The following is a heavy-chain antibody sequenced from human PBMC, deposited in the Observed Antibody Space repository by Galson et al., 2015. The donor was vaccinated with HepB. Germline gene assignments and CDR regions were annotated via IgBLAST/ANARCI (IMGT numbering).Heavy chain of an antibody. CDR3: VRDVTGSMPFDY. CDR2: TYYRSKWYT. CDR1: GDSVSSNSAA. J-gene: IGHJ4*02. D-gene: IGHD1-1*01. Sequence: CAISGDSVSSNSAAWNWIRQSPGRGLEWLGRTYYRSKWYTTYAVSVKSRITISPDTSKNQFSLQLNSVTPEDTAIYYCVRDVTGSMPFDYWGQGTLVTVSS. V-gene: IGHV6-1*01.